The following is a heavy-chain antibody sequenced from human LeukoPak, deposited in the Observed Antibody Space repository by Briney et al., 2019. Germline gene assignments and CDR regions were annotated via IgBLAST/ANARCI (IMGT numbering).Heavy chain of an antibody. CDR1: GGSISSYY. CDR2: IYYSGST. V-gene: IGHV4-59*01. Sequence: SETLSLTCTVSGGSISSYYWSWIRQPPGKGLEWIGYIYYSGSTNYNPSLKSRVTISVDTSKNQFSLKLSSVTAADTAVYYCVREIAVAGTDYYYYMDVWGKGTTVTVSS. CDR3: VREIAVAGTDYYYYMDV. J-gene: IGHJ6*03. D-gene: IGHD6-19*01.